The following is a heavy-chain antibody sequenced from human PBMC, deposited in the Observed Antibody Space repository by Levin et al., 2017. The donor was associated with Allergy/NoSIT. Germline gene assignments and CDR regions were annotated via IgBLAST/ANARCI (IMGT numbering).Heavy chain of an antibody. J-gene: IGHJ3*02. Sequence: GESLKISCAASGFAFSGSAMHWVRQASGKGLEWVGRIRSKVNNYATAYAVSVKGRFTISRDDSKNTAYLQMNSLKTEDTAVYYCTRLASSAVGDAFETWGQGTMVTVSS. CDR2: IRSKVNNYAT. D-gene: IGHD3-22*01. CDR3: TRLASSAVGDAFET. V-gene: IGHV3-73*01. CDR1: GFAFSGSA.